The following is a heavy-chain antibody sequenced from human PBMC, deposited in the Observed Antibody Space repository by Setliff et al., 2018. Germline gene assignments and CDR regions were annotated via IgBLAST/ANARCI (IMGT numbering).Heavy chain of an antibody. CDR3: MKKIIAGGGPPYDYFDY. V-gene: IGHV3-23*01. D-gene: IGHD1-26*01. CDR1: GFTFSTYV. Sequence: GGSLRLSCAASGFTFSTYVMTWVRQAPGKGLEWVSSIHGEGINTYYADSVKGRFTISRDNSKNTLFLQMNSLRADDTAVYYCMKKIIAGGGPPYDYFDYWGQGTLVTLSS. CDR2: IHGEGINT. J-gene: IGHJ4*02.